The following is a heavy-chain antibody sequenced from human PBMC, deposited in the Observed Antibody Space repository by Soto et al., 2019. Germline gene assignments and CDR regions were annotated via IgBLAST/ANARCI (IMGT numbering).Heavy chain of an antibody. V-gene: IGHV3-48*03. CDR1: GFTFSSFE. J-gene: IGHJ4*02. CDR2: IGRSGETI. D-gene: IGHD6-6*01. CDR3: ARDRRGGAAPRPTFYY. Sequence: GGSLRLSCVGSGFTFSSFEMNWVRQTPGKGLEWLSYIGRSGETIYYADSVKGRFTISRDNAKSSLFLQMTGLRDEDTGIYYCARDRRGGAAPRPTFYYWGRGNLVIVSS.